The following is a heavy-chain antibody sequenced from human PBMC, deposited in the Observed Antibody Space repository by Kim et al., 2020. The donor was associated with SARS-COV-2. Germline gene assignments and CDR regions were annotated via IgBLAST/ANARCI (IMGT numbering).Heavy chain of an antibody. CDR3: ARDGYGYNFGY. CDR1: GYIFTDYY. J-gene: IGHJ4*02. V-gene: IGHV1-2*02. Sequence: ASVKVSCKASGYIFTDYYIHWVRQAPGQGLEWMGWINPNSGDTNYAQNFQGRVTMTRDTSISTAYMELSRLKSDDTADYYCARDGYGYNFGYRGQGTLVT. CDR2: INPNSGDT. D-gene: IGHD5-18*01.